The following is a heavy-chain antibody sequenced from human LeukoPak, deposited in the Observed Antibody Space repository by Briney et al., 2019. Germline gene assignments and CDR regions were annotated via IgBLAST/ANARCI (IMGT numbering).Heavy chain of an antibody. D-gene: IGHD4-17*01. CDR2: INHRGST. CDR1: GMALSDYY. Sequence: PSETLSLTCGVSGMALSDYYWTWIRQSPGKGLEWIGGINHRGSTDYNPSLKSRVTISIDTSKDQFSLELRSVTAADTAIYYCARRALDYDDVAYFYARCSDVWGQGIQVTVSA. J-gene: IGHJ4*02. V-gene: IGHV4-34*01. CDR3: ARRALDYDDVAYFYARCSDV.